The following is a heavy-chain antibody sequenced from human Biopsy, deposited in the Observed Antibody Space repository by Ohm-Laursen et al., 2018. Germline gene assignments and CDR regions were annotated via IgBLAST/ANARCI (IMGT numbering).Heavy chain of an antibody. CDR1: GYNFISYS. J-gene: IGHJ4*02. CDR2: IRPLNGDT. V-gene: IGHV1-18*01. CDR3: ARGEVTFGELIVSLDS. Sequence: SVKVSCKTSGYNFISYSINWVRQAPGQGLEWMGWIRPLNGDTKYGQKFQDRVTMTTDTSTSTVYMELTSLRSDDTAVYYCARGEVTFGELIVSLDSWGQGTLVTVTS. D-gene: IGHD3-16*02.